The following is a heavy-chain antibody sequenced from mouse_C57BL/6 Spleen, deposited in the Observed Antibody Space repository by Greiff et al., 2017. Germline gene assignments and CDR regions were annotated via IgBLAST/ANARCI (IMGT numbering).Heavy chain of an antibody. J-gene: IGHJ1*03. Sequence: QVQLQQSGAELAKPGASVKLSCKASGYTFTSYCMHWVKQRPGQGLEWIGYINPSSGYTKYNEKFKDKATLTADKSSSTAYMRLSSLTSEDSAVYYCESPTGSSWGGYFDVWGTGTTVTVSS. CDR2: INPSSGYT. D-gene: IGHD1-1*01. CDR1: GYTFTSYC. V-gene: IGHV1-7*01. CDR3: ESPTGSSWGGYFDV.